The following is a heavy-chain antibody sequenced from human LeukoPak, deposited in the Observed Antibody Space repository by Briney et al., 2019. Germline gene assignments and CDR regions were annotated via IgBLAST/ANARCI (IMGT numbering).Heavy chain of an antibody. Sequence: GGSVKVSCKASGGTFSSYAISWVRQAPGQGLEWMGGIIPIFGTANYAQKFQGRVTITADESTSTAYMELSSLRSEDTAVYYCARSRGAADYYFDYWGQGTLVTVSS. J-gene: IGHJ4*02. CDR3: ARSRGAADYYFDY. CDR2: IIPIFGTA. D-gene: IGHD3-10*01. V-gene: IGHV1-69*13. CDR1: GGTFSSYA.